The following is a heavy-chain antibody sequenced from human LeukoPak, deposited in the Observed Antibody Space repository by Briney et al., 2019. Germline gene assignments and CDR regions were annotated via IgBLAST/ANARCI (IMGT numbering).Heavy chain of an antibody. J-gene: IGHJ4*02. CDR2: ISSSSSYI. V-gene: IGHV3-21*01. D-gene: IGHD2-2*01. CDR1: GFTFSSYS. Sequence: GGSLRLSCAASGFTFSSYSMNWVRQAPGKGLEWVSSISSSSSYIYYADSVKGRFTISRDNAKNSLYLQMNSLRAEDTAVYYCARGGGYCSSTSCPLYYFDYWGQGALVTVSS. CDR3: ARGGGYCSSTSCPLYYFDY.